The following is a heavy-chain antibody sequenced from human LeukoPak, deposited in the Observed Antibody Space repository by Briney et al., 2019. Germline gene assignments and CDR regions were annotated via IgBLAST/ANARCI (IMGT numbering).Heavy chain of an antibody. V-gene: IGHV4-34*01. D-gene: IGHD2-15*01. CDR2: INHSGST. CDR3: ARGRRFGGSFDT. Sequence: SETLSLTCAVYGGSFSGYYWSWIRQPPGKGLEWIGEINHSGSTNYNPSLKSRVTISVDTSKNQFSLKLSSVTAADTAVYYCARGRRFGGSFDTWGQGTMVTVSS. CDR1: GGSFSGYY. J-gene: IGHJ3*02.